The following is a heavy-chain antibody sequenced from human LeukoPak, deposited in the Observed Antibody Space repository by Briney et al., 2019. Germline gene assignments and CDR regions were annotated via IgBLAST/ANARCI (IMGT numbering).Heavy chain of an antibody. V-gene: IGHV1-8*02. D-gene: IGHD3-9*01. CDR1: GYTFSGYY. CDR2: MNPNNGKT. Sequence: ASVKVSCKASGYTFSGYYMHWVRQASGQGLEWMGWMNPNNGKTGYAQKFQGRVTMTRNTSISTAYMELSSLRSEDTAVYYCARDTGYEANYWGQGTLVTVSS. CDR3: ARDTGYEANY. J-gene: IGHJ4*02.